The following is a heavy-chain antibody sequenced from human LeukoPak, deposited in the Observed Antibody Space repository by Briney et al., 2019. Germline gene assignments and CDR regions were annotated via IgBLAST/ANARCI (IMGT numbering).Heavy chain of an antibody. CDR2: IYSGGST. D-gene: IGHD2-15*01. CDR3: ASDSYSPEYFQH. CDR1: GLTVSSTY. Sequence: GGSLRLSCAASGLTVSSTYMSWVRQAPGKGLEWVSVIYSGGSTFYADSVKGRFTISRDNSKNTLYLQMNSLRAEDTAVYYCASDSYSPEYFQHWGQGTLVTVSS. V-gene: IGHV3-66*01. J-gene: IGHJ1*01.